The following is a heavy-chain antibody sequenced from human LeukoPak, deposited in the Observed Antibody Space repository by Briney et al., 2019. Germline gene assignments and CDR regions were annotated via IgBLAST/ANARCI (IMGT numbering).Heavy chain of an antibody. V-gene: IGHV3-23*01. CDR1: GFTFTNYA. J-gene: IGHJ4*02. CDR3: ARHNSGWYAARGGRQLDY. D-gene: IGHD6-19*01. Sequence: GGSLRLSCAASGFTFTNYAMSWVRQAPGKGLEWVSTITGGGSSSYYADSVKGRFTISRDNSKSTVYLQMNSLRAEDTAVYYCARHNSGWYAARGGRQLDYWGQGTLVTVSS. CDR2: ITGGGSSS.